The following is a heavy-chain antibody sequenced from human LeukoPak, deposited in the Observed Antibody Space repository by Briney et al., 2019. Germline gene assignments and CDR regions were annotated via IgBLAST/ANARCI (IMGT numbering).Heavy chain of an antibody. CDR3: ARGPRNDP. Sequence: GASVKVSCKASGYPFTTWEINWVRQAAGQGLEWMGWVHPNGGNTAYAQKFQRRVTMTRDTSISTAYMELSGLTSDDTAVYFCARGPRNDPWGQGTLVTVSS. CDR2: VHPNGGNT. J-gene: IGHJ5*02. V-gene: IGHV1-8*01. CDR1: GYPFTTWE. D-gene: IGHD1-14*01.